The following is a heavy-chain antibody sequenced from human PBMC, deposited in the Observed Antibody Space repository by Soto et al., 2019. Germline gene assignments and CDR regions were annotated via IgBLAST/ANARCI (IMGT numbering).Heavy chain of an antibody. CDR1: GGSISSYY. Sequence: SETLSLTCTVSGGSISSYYWSWIRQPPGKGLEWIGYIYYSGSTNYNPSLKSRVTISVDTSKNQFSLKLSSVTAADTAVYYCARFADSSGWSRGAFDIWGQGTMVTVSS. V-gene: IGHV4-59*01. D-gene: IGHD6-19*01. J-gene: IGHJ3*02. CDR2: IYYSGST. CDR3: ARFADSSGWSRGAFDI.